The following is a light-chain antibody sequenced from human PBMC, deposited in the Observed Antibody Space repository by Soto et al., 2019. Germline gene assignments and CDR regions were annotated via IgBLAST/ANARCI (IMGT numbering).Light chain of an antibody. J-gene: IGKJ1*01. Sequence: EILLTQSPATLSLSPGERATLSCRASQSVSSYLAWYQQKPGQAPRLLIYDASNRATGIPARFSGSGSGTEFPLTISSLEPEDFAVYYCQQRSNWWTFGQGTKVDIK. V-gene: IGKV3-11*01. CDR1: QSVSSY. CDR2: DAS. CDR3: QQRSNWWT.